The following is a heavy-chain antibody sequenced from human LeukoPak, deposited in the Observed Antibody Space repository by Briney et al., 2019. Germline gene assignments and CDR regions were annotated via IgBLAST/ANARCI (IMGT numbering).Heavy chain of an antibody. CDR1: GFTFSDYC. CDR3: ARDFRSCSSTSCYAGVVWFDP. J-gene: IGHJ5*02. Sequence: GGSLRLSCAASGFTFSDYCMSWIRQAPGKGLEWVSYISSSGSTIYYADSVKGRFTISRDNAKNSLYLQMNSLRAEDTAVYYCARDFRSCSSTSCYAGVVWFDPWGQGTLVTVSS. V-gene: IGHV3-11*01. D-gene: IGHD2-2*01. CDR2: ISSSGSTI.